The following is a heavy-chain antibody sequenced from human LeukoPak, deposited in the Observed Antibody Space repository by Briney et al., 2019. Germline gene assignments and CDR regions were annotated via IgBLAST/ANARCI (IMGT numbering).Heavy chain of an antibody. V-gene: IGHV3-7*01. J-gene: IGHJ3*01. CDR2: MNQDESEK. CDR3: ARGDSSNYDHTFDF. CDR1: GFTFNNYW. D-gene: IGHD6-13*01. Sequence: GGSLRLSCAASGFTFNNYWMNWVRQAPGKGLEWVANMNQDESEKNYVDSVKGRFTISRDNAKNSLGLQMNSLRAEDTAVYYCARGDSSNYDHTFDFWGQGTLVIVSS.